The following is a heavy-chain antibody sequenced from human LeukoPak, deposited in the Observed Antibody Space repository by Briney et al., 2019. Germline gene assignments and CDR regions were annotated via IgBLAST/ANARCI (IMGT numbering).Heavy chain of an antibody. CDR1: GFTFSSYA. CDR3: ARGSGYDSSYFDY. J-gene: IGHJ4*02. Sequence: GGSLRLSCAASGFTFSSYAIHWVRQAPGKGLEWVAVISYDGSNKYYADSVKGRFTFSRDNSKNTPYLQMNSLRAEDTAVYYCARGSGYDSSYFDYWGQGTLVTVSS. CDR2: ISYDGSNK. V-gene: IGHV3-30*04. D-gene: IGHD5-12*01.